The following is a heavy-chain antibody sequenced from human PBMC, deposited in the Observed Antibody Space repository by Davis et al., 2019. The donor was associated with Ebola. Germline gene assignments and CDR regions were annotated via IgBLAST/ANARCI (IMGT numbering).Heavy chain of an antibody. V-gene: IGHV3-15*07. CDR1: GFTFSNAW. CDR3: TRGGRNYDGFDY. J-gene: IGHJ4*02. D-gene: IGHD3-3*01. CDR2: IKSKTDGGTT. Sequence: PGGSLRLSCAASGFTFSNAWMNWVRQAPGKGLEWVGRIKSKTDGGTTDYAAPVKGRFTISRDDSKNTLYLQMNSLKTEDTAMYYCTRGGRNYDGFDYWGQGTLVTVSS.